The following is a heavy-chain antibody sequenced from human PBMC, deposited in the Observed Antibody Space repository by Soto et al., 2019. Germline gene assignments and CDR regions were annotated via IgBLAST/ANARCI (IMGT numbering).Heavy chain of an antibody. V-gene: IGHV4-59*08. CDR1: GGSISSYY. J-gene: IGHJ3*02. D-gene: IGHD1-20*01. Sequence: SETMSLTSTVSGGSISSYYWSWIRQPPGKGLEWIGCIYYSGSTNYNPSLKSRVTISVDTSKNQFSLKLSSVTAADTAVYYCARLITVTTSDIWGQGTMVTVSS. CDR2: IYYSGST. CDR3: ARLITVTTSDI.